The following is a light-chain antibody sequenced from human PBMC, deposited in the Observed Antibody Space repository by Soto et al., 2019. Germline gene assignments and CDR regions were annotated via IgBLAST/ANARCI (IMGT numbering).Light chain of an antibody. CDR3: QQYNSYS. CDR1: QSISNW. V-gene: IGKV1-5*01. J-gene: IGKJ1*01. CDR2: HAS. Sequence: DIQMTQSPSTLHASVGDRVTITCRASQSISNWFAWYQQKPGTAPKVLIYHASNLQSGVPSRFSGSGSETEFTLTISSLQPDDFATYYCQQYNSYSFGQGTKVEIK.